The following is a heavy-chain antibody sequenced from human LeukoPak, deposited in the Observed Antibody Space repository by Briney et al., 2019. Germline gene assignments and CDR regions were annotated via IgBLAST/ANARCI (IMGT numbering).Heavy chain of an antibody. Sequence: PWGSLRLSCAASGFTFNDYYMSWIRQAPGKGLEWVSYISSSSSYTNYADSVKGRFTISRDNAKNSLYLQMNSLRAEDTAVYYCARDRREYYYDSSGFSTDAFDIWGHGTMVTVSA. CDR2: ISSSSSYT. CDR3: ARDRREYYYDSSGFSTDAFDI. J-gene: IGHJ3*02. V-gene: IGHV3-11*05. CDR1: GFTFNDYY. D-gene: IGHD3-22*01.